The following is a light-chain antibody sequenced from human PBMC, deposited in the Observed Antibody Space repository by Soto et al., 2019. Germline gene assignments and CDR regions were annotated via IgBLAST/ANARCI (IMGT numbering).Light chain of an antibody. J-gene: IGLJ1*01. V-gene: IGLV2-8*01. CDR1: SSDVGDYNY. Sequence: QSALTQPPSASGSPGQSVTISCTGTSSDVGDYNYVSWYQQHPGKAPKLMIYEVSKRPSGVPDRFSDSKSGNKASLTVSGLQAEDEADYYCSSYAGSNRVFGTGTKVTVL. CDR2: EVS. CDR3: SSYAGSNRV.